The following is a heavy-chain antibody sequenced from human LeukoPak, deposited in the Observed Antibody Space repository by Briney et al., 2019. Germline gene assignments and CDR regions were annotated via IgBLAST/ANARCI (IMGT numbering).Heavy chain of an antibody. V-gene: IGHV1-8*03. CDR2: MNPNSGNT. D-gene: IGHD6-13*01. CDR1: GYTFTSYD. CDR3: ARRSSSWYPPVGYYYYMDV. Sequence: ASVKVSCKASGYTFTSYDINWVRQATGQGLKWMGWMNPNSGNTGYAQKFQSRVTITRNTSISTAYMELSSLRSEDTAVYYCARRSSSWYPPVGYYYYMDVWGKGTTVTVSS. J-gene: IGHJ6*03.